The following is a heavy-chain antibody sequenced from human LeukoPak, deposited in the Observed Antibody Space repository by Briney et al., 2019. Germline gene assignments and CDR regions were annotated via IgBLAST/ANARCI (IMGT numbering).Heavy chain of an antibody. CDR1: GGSITSSSFY. J-gene: IGHJ4*02. CDR2: IYYSGTT. CDR3: ASLPYCTNGVCPTNYFDY. V-gene: IGHV4-39*01. D-gene: IGHD2-8*01. Sequence: SETLSLTCTVSGGSITSSSFYWGWIRQPPGKGLEWIGSIYYSGTTYYNPSLKSRLTISMDMSKNQFSLKLSSVTAADTAVYYCASLPYCTNGVCPTNYFDYWGQGTLVTVSS.